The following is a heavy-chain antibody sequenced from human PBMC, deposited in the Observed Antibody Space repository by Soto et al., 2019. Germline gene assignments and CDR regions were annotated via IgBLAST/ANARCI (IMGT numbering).Heavy chain of an antibody. V-gene: IGHV4-59*02. Sequence: LSLTCTVSGGSVNTYYWSWIRQPPGKGLEWIGYIYYSGNTNYNPSLKSRVTISVDTSKNQFSLKLSSMTAADTAVYFCARGRPWELYDYWGQGTLVTLSS. J-gene: IGHJ4*02. CDR2: IYYSGNT. CDR3: ARGRPWELYDY. D-gene: IGHD1-26*01. CDR1: GGSVNTYY.